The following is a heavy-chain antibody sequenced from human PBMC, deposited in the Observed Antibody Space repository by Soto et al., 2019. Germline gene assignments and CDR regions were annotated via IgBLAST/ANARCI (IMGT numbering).Heavy chain of an antibody. D-gene: IGHD5-12*01. J-gene: IGHJ4*02. Sequence: ASVKVSCKASGYTFTGYYMHWVRQAPGQGLEWMGWINPNSGGTNYAQKFQGWVTMTRDTSISTAYMELSRLRSEDTAVYYCARDGEALYSGCDWGRHFHYWCQRPLVSVST. CDR2: INPNSGGT. V-gene: IGHV1-2*04. CDR3: ARDGEALYSGCDWGRHFHY. CDR1: GYTFTGYY.